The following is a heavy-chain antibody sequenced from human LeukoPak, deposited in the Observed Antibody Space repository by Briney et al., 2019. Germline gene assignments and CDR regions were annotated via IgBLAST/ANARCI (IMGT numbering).Heavy chain of an antibody. CDR2: ISWNSGSI. V-gene: IGHV3-9*01. D-gene: IGHD6-13*01. CDR1: GFTFDDYA. J-gene: IGHJ6*03. Sequence: GGSLRLSCAASGFTFDDYAMHWVRQAPGKGLEWVSGISWNSGSIGYADSVNGRFTISRDNAKNSLYLQMNSLRAEDTALYYCAKDIGPGTGYYYYYMDVWGEGTTVTVSS. CDR3: AKDIGPGTGYYYYYMDV.